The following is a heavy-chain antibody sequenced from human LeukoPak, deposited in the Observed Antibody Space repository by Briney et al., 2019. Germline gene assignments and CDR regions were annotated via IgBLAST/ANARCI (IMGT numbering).Heavy chain of an antibody. CDR2: IYPGDSDT. D-gene: IGHD3-9*01. Sequence: GEPLKISCKGSGYSFTSYWIGWVRQMPGKGLEWMGIIYPGDSDTRYSPSFQGQATISADKSISTAYLQWSSLKASDTAMYYCARTPGILRYFDWLLYPYYFDYWGQGTLVTVSS. J-gene: IGHJ4*02. CDR3: ARTPGILRYFDWLLYPYYFDY. CDR1: GYSFTSYW. V-gene: IGHV5-51*01.